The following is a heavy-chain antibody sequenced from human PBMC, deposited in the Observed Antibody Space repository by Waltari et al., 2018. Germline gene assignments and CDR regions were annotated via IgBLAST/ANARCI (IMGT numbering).Heavy chain of an antibody. CDR3: ARVGVWTDGDYCPFDY. V-gene: IGHV4-34*01. CDR2: INHSGST. J-gene: IGHJ4*02. Sequence: QVQLQQWGAGLLKPSETLSLTCAVYDGSFSGYYWSWIRQPQGKGLEWIGEINHSGSTNYNPSLKSRVTISVDTSKNQFSLKLSSVTAADTAVYYCARVGVWTDGDYCPFDYWGQGTLVTVSS. CDR1: DGSFSGYY. D-gene: IGHD4-17*01.